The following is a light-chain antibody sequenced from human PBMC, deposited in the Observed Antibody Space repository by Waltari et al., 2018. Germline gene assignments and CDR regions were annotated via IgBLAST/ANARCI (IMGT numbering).Light chain of an antibody. J-gene: IGLJ3*02. CDR3: CSYTSANTWV. V-gene: IGLV2-14*03. CDR1: RRDIGGYLY. CDR2: DAS. Sequence: QSALTQPASVSGSPGQSITISCTGTRRDIGGYLYVSWYQHHPGKAPKLMIYDASNRASGVSHRFSGSKSGNTASLTISGLQAEDEADYYCCSYTSANTWVFGGGTTLTV.